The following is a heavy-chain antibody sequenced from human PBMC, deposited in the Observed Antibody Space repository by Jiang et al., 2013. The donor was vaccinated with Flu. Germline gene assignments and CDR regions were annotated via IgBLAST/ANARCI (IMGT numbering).Heavy chain of an antibody. D-gene: IGHD2-21*02. CDR1: TFSSYA. Sequence: TFSSYAISWVRQAPGQGLEWMEGSSLTLGIANYAQKFQGRVTITADKSTSTAYMELSSLRSEDTAVYYCARDREDCGGDCYHFDYWGQGTLVTVSS. V-gene: IGHV1-69*04. CDR2: SSLTLGIA. J-gene: IGHJ4*02. CDR3: ARDREDCGGDCYHFDY.